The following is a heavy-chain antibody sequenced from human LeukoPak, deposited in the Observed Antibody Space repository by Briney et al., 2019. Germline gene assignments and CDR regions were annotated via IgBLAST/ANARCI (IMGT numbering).Heavy chain of an antibody. CDR2: INPNSGGT. CDR1: GYTFTSYY. D-gene: IGHD2-15*01. Sequence: ASVKVSCKASGYTFTSYYMHWVRQAPGQGLEWMGWINPNSGGTNYAQKFQGRVTMTRDTSISTAYMELSRLRSDDTAVYYCARVGLGYCSGGSCYPLYNWFDPWGQGTLVTVSS. J-gene: IGHJ5*02. V-gene: IGHV1-2*02. CDR3: ARVGLGYCSGGSCYPLYNWFDP.